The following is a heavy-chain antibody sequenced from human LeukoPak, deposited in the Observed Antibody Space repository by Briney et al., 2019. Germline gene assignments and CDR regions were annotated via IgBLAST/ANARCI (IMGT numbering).Heavy chain of an antibody. Sequence: SETLSLTCAVYGGSFSGYYWSWIRQPPGKGLEWIGEINHSGSTNYNPSLKSRVTISVDTSKNQFSLKLSSVTAADTAVYYCAGQVYSYGFDYWGQGTLVTVSS. V-gene: IGHV4-34*01. J-gene: IGHJ4*02. D-gene: IGHD5-18*01. CDR1: GGSFSGYY. CDR3: AGQVYSYGFDY. CDR2: INHSGST.